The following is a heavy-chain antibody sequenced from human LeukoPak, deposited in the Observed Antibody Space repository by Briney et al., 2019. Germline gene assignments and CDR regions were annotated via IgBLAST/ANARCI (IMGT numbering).Heavy chain of an antibody. CDR3: ARLELAWSGDLFYGKKNWFDP. CDR2: ISAYNGKT. J-gene: IGHJ5*02. D-gene: IGHD3-10*01. Sequence: ASVKVSCKASGYRYTSYGITWVRQAPGQGLEWMGWISAYNGKTDYAQRFQGRVTMTTDSSTCTAYMELRSLRSDDTAVYYCARLELAWSGDLFYGKKNWFDPWGQGTLVTVSS. CDR1: GYRYTSYG. V-gene: IGHV1-18*01.